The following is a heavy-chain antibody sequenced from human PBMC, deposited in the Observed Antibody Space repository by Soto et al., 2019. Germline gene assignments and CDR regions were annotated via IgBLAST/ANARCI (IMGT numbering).Heavy chain of an antibody. D-gene: IGHD3-3*01. CDR2: IYYSGNT. CDR3: SGGFWSGYYNDY. CDR1: GVSITNPSYY. Sequence: SETLSLTCTVSGVSITNPSYYWAWIRQPPGQGLEWIGSIYYSGNTYSSPSLKSRVTISVDPSKNQLSLNLSSVTAADTAVYYCSGGFWSGYYNDYWGQGTLVTVSS. J-gene: IGHJ4*02. V-gene: IGHV4-39*01.